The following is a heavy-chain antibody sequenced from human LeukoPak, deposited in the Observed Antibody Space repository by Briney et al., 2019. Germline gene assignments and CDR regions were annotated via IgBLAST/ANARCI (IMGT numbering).Heavy chain of an antibody. J-gene: IGHJ3*02. CDR3: ATVPAAGNKAFDI. V-gene: IGHV1-69-2*01. D-gene: IGHD6-13*01. CDR2: VDPEDGET. Sequence: ASVKLSCKVSGYTFTDYYMHWVQQAPGKGLEWMGLVDPEDGETIYAEKFQGRVTITADTSTDTAYMELSSLRSEDTAVYYCATVPAAGNKAFDIWGQGTMVTVSS. CDR1: GYTFTDYY.